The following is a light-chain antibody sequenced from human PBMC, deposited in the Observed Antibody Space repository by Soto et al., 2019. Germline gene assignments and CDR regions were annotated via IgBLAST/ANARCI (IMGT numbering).Light chain of an antibody. J-gene: IGKJ1*01. CDR3: PQRYSPPLT. CDR1: QSFDTY. V-gene: IGKV1-39*01. Sequence: DIQLTQSPSSLSASVGDRVTITCRASQSFDTYLSWFQQKPGKAPKLLIYGASRLQSGVPSRFSGSGTGTLFTLTISSLQPEDFSTYYCPQRYSPPLTFGQGTRVELK. CDR2: GAS.